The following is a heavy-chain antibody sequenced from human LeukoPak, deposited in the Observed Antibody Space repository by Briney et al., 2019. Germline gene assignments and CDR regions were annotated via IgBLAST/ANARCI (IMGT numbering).Heavy chain of an antibody. J-gene: IGHJ4*02. CDR3: ATSGWWGYFDY. V-gene: IGHV3-66*01. CDR2: IYSGGST. D-gene: IGHD6-19*01. Sequence: GGSLRFSCAASGFTVSSNYMSWVRQAPGKGLEWVSIIYSGGSTYYADSVRGRFTISRDNSKNTLYLLMNSLRAEDTAVYYCATSGWWGYFDYWGQGTLVTVSS. CDR1: GFTVSSNY.